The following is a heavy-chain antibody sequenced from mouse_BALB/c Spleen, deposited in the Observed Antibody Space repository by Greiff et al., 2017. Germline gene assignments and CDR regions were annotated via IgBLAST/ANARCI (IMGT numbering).Heavy chain of an antibody. CDR2: ISYSGST. CDR3: ALYYGYDGYFDY. Sequence: EVMLVESGPSLVKPSQTLSLTCSVTGDSITSGYWNWIRKFPGNKLEYMGYISYSGSTYYNPSLKSRISITRDTSKNQYYLQLNSVTTEDTATYYCALYYGYDGYFDYWGQGTTLTVSS. CDR1: GDSITSGY. J-gene: IGHJ2*01. D-gene: IGHD2-2*01. V-gene: IGHV3-8*02.